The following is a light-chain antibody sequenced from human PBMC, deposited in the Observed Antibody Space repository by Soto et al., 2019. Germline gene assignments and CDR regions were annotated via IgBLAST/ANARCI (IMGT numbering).Light chain of an antibody. J-gene: IGKJ4*01. CDR2: GAS. CDR1: QSVSSSY. V-gene: IGKV3-20*01. Sequence: EIVLTQSPCTLSLSPGERATLSCRAIQSVSSSYLAWYQQKPGQSPRLLIYGASSRATGIPDRFSGSGSGTDFTLTISRLEPEDFGFYYCQQYGSSPLTFGGGTKVDIK. CDR3: QQYGSSPLT.